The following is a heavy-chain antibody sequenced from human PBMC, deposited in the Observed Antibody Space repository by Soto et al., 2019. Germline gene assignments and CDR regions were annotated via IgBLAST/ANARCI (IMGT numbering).Heavy chain of an antibody. CDR3: AKDNCSGGSCYWKWYFQH. D-gene: IGHD2-15*01. Sequence: GGSLRLSCAASGFTFSSYAMSWVRQAPGKGLEWVSAISGSGGSTYYADSVKGRFTISRDNSKNTLYLQMNSLRAEDTAVYYWAKDNCSGGSCYWKWYFQHWGQGTLVTVSS. CDR2: ISGSGGST. V-gene: IGHV3-23*01. J-gene: IGHJ1*01. CDR1: GFTFSSYA.